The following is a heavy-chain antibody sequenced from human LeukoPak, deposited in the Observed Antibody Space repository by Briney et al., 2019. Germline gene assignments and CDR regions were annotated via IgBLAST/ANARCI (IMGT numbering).Heavy chain of an antibody. Sequence: GGSLRLSCAASGFTFSSYSMSWVRQAPGKGLEWVSVITGSGGNTYYADSVKGRFTISKDNSKNTVYLQMSSLRVDDTAVYYCAKAASSSWPSYYYGMDVWGQGTTVTVSS. CDR3: AKAASSSWPSYYYGMDV. J-gene: IGHJ6*02. CDR1: GFTFSSYS. D-gene: IGHD6-13*01. V-gene: IGHV3-23*01. CDR2: ITGSGGNT.